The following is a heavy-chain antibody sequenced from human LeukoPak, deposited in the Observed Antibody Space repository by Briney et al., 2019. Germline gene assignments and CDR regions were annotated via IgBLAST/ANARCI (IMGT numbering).Heavy chain of an antibody. V-gene: IGHV3-48*01. J-gene: IGHJ4*02. Sequence: PGGSLRLSRAASAFTFSDYSMNWVRQAPGKGLEWVSYISGRSSTIYYADSVKGRFTISRDNAKNSMYLQMNSLRAEDTAVYYCARDRIKSGSYYFDYWGQGTLVTVSS. D-gene: IGHD1-26*01. CDR3: ARDRIKSGSYYFDY. CDR1: AFTFSDYS. CDR2: ISGRSSTI.